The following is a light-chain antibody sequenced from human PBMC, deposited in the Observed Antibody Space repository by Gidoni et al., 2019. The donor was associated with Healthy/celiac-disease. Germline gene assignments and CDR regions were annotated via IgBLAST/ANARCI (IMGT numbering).Light chain of an antibody. J-gene: IGKJ1*01. Sequence: IVLTQSPGTLSLSPGERATLSCRASQSVSSSYLAWYQQKPGQAPRLLIDGASSRATGIPDRFSGSGSGTDFTLTISRLEPEDFAVYYCQQYGSSPATFGQGTKVEIK. CDR2: GAS. CDR1: QSVSSSY. CDR3: QQYGSSPAT. V-gene: IGKV3-20*01.